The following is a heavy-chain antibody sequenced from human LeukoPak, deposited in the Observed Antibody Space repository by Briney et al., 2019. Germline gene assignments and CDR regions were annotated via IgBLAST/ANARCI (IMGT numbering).Heavy chain of an antibody. CDR1: GFTFTSSA. D-gene: IGHD3-22*01. CDR3: AADPYYYDSSGYTY. Sequence: ASVKVSCKAPGFTFTSSAMQWVRQARGQRLEWIGWIVVGSGNTNYAQKFQERVTITRDMSTSTAYMELSSLRSEDTAVYYCAADPYYYDSSGYTYWGQGTLVTVSS. CDR2: IVVGSGNT. V-gene: IGHV1-58*02. J-gene: IGHJ4*02.